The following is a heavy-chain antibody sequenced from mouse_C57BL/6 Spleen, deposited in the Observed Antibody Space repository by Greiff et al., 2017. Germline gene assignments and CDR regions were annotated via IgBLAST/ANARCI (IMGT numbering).Heavy chain of an antibody. CDR1: GYAFSSSW. D-gene: IGHD2-1*01. Sequence: VKLMESGPELVKPGASVKISCKASGYAFSSSWMNWVKQRPGKGLEWIGRIYPGDGDTNYNGKFKGKATLTADKSSSTAYMQLSSLTSEDSAVYFCARCGNYVGGDYAMDYWGQGTSVTVSS. V-gene: IGHV1-82*01. CDR3: ARCGNYVGGDYAMDY. CDR2: IYPGDGDT. J-gene: IGHJ4*01.